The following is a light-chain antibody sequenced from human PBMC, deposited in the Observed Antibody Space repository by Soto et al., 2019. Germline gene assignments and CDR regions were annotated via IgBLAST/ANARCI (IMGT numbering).Light chain of an antibody. CDR3: ISYTDRQSYL. CDR2: AVS. CDR1: SSDIGSYDH. V-gene: IGLV2-14*03. J-gene: IGLJ1*01. Sequence: QSVLTQPGSVSGSPGQSITISCSGTSSDIGSYDHVAWYQQFPGKSRKLIIYAVSDRRSGVSDRFSGSKSGISASLTISGLQTEDEADYYCISYTDRQSYLFGTGTKVTGL.